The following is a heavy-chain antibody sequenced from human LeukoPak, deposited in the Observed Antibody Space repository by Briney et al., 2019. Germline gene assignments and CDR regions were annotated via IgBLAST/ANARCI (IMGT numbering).Heavy chain of an antibody. CDR2: INPSGGST. CDR3: ARVPPDWNDGGY. V-gene: IGHV1-46*01. J-gene: IGHJ4*02. Sequence: ASVKVSCKASGYTFTGYYMHWVRQAPGQGLEWMGIINPSGGSTSYAQKFQGRVTMTRDTSTSTVYMELSSLRSEDTAVYYCARVPPDWNDGGYWGQGTLVTVSS. D-gene: IGHD1-1*01. CDR1: GYTFTGYY.